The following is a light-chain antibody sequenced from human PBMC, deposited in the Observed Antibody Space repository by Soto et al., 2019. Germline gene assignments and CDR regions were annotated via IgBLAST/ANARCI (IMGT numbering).Light chain of an antibody. CDR3: QQYNDNLT. J-gene: IGKJ1*01. CDR1: QSISSW. Sequence: DIQMTQSPSTLSASVGDRVTITCRASQSISSWLAWYQQKPGKAPKLLIYKASTLQSGVPSRFSSSGSGTEITLAISSMQPDDSATYYCQQYNDNLTIGQRTTVKIK. V-gene: IGKV1-5*03. CDR2: KAS.